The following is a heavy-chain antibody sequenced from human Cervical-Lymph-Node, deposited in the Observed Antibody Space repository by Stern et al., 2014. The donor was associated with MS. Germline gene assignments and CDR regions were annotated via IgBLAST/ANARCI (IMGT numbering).Heavy chain of an antibody. CDR2: INPSGGST. V-gene: IGHV1-46*01. J-gene: IGHJ4*02. Sequence: QVQLVQSGAEVKKPGASVKVSCKASGYTFTSYYMHWVRQAPGQGLERMGIINPSGGSTSYAQKFQGRVTMTRDTSTSTVYMELSSLRSEDTAVYYCARAGSWYAFDYWGQGTLVTVSS. CDR3: ARAGSWYAFDY. CDR1: GYTFTSYY. D-gene: IGHD6-13*01.